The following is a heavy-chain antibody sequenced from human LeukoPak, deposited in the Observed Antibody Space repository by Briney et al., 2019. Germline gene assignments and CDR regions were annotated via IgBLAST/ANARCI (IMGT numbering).Heavy chain of an antibody. Sequence: PSQTLSLTCTVSGGSISSGSYYWSWIRQPAGKGLEWIGRIYTSGSTNYNPSLKSRVTISVDTSKNQFSLKLSSVTAADTAVYYCARHGDSRGTVDSWGQGTLVTVSS. D-gene: IGHD3-10*01. CDR1: GGSISSGSYY. V-gene: IGHV4-61*02. J-gene: IGHJ4*02. CDR3: ARHGDSRGTVDS. CDR2: IYTSGST.